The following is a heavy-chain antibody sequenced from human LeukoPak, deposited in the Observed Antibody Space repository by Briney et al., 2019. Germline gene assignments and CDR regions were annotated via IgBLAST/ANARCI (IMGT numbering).Heavy chain of an antibody. CDR2: MNPNSGNT. J-gene: IGHJ4*02. CDR1: VYTFTSYD. Sequence: GASVKVAFKASVYTFTSYDISWVRQATGQGLEWMGWMNPNSGNTGYAQKFQGRVTMTRNTSISTAYMELSSLRSEDTAVYYCARGREWLRFSIAVAAPPDYWGQGTLVTVSS. D-gene: IGHD6-19*01. CDR3: ARGREWLRFSIAVAAPPDY. V-gene: IGHV1-8*01.